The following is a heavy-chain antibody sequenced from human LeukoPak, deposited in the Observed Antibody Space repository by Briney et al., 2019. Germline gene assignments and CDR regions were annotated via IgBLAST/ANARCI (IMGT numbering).Heavy chain of an antibody. V-gene: IGHV4-61*01. J-gene: IGHJ5*02. CDR3: ARYGSGSYYGDNWFDP. CDR1: GGSISSSSYY. Sequence: SETLSLTCIVSGGSISSSSYYWSWIRQPPGKGLEWIGYIYYSGSTNYNPSLKSRVTISVDTSKNQFSLKLSSVTAADTAVYYCARYGSGSYYGDNWFDPWGQGTLVTVSS. D-gene: IGHD3-10*01. CDR2: IYYSGST.